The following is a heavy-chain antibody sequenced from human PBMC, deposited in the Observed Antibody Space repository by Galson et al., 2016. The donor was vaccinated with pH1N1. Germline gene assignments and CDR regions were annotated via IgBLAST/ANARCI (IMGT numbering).Heavy chain of an antibody. J-gene: IGHJ5*02. V-gene: IGHV2-5*02. D-gene: IGHD1/OR15-1a*01. CDR3: AHRRCNHNNVYHNSLDA. CDR2: IYWDDDQ. Sequence: PALVKPTQTLTLTCSFSGFSLTNTAENVAWIRQPPGKSLEWLALIYWDDDQRYNPSLADRLTITKDTFKNQVVLTMTKMESADTGTDFCAHRRCNHNNVYHNSLDAWGQGILVTVSS. CDR1: GFSLTNTAEN.